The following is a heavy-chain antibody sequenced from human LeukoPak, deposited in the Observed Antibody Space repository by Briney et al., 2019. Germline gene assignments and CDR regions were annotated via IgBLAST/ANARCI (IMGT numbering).Heavy chain of an antibody. Sequence: GGSLRLSCAASGFSFSKYAMHWVHQAPGKGLEWVAVISFDETKKYYADSVKGRFTISRDNSNNPLFLQMNSLKTEDTAVYFCARMKVIKGASLDYWGQESLVTVSS. D-gene: IGHD2/OR15-2a*01. CDR1: GFSFSKYA. J-gene: IGHJ4*02. V-gene: IGHV3-30-3*01. CDR3: ARMKVIKGASLDY. CDR2: ISFDETKK.